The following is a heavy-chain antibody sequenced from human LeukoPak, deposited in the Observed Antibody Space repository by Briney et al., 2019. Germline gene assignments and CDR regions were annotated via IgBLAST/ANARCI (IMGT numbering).Heavy chain of an antibody. D-gene: IGHD3-3*01. J-gene: IGHJ4*02. CDR1: GFTFSNAW. CDR2: IKSKTDGGTT. CDR3: TTSTSYDFWSGGIDY. Sequence: PGGSLRLSCAASGFTFSNAWMSWVRQAPGKGLEWVGRIKSKTDGGTTDYAAPVKGRFTISRDDSKNTPYLQMNSLKTEDTAVYYCTTSTSYDFWSGGIDYWGQGTLVTVSS. V-gene: IGHV3-15*01.